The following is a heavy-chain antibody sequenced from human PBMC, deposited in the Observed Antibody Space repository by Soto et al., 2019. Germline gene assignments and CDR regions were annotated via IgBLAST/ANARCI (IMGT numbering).Heavy chain of an antibody. Sequence: SETLSLTCTVSGGSISSYYWSWIRQPPGKELQYIGYIYYSGSTNYNPSLKSRVTISDDTSTNQFSLTLSSVTAADTAVYYCARGLNGYLHYLDYWGQGTLVTVSS. CDR2: IYYSGST. V-gene: IGHV4-59*08. CDR3: ARGLNGYLHYLDY. D-gene: IGHD5-18*01. J-gene: IGHJ4*02. CDR1: GGSISSYY.